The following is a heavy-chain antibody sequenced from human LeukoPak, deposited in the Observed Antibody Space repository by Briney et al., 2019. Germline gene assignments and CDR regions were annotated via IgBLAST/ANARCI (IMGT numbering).Heavy chain of an antibody. CDR1: GFTFSSYS. CDR3: ARDRVTMVRGVISD. V-gene: IGHV3-21*01. D-gene: IGHD3-10*01. CDR2: ISSSSSYI. J-gene: IGHJ4*02. Sequence: GGSLRLSCAASGFTFSSYSMNWVRQAPGKGLEWVSSISSSSSYIYYADSVKGRFTISRDNAKNSLYLQMNSLRAEDTAVYYCARDRVTMVRGVISDWGQGTLVTVSS.